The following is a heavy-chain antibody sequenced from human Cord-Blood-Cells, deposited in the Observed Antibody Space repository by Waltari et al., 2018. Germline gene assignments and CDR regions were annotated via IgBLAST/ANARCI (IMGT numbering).Heavy chain of an antibody. J-gene: IGHJ6*02. V-gene: IGHV1-2*04. Sequence: QVQLVQSGAEVKKPGASVTVSCKASGYTFTGYYMHWVRQAPGQGLEWMGWINPNSGGTNYAQKFQGWVTMTRDTSISTAYMELSRLRSDDTAVYYCARGVPTGTTAVVISGGMDVWGQGTTVTVSS. CDR1: GYTFTGYY. CDR2: INPNSGGT. CDR3: ARGVPTGTTAVVISGGMDV. D-gene: IGHD1-1*01.